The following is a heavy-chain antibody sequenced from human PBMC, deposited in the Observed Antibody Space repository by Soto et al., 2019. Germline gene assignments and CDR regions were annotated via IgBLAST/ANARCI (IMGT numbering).Heavy chain of an antibody. D-gene: IGHD6-13*01. CDR3: ARKSPGYSSSWYLEPYYYYGMDV. Sequence: QVQLVQSGAEVKKPGASVKVSCKASGYTFTSYGISWVRQAPGQGLEWMGWISAYNGNTNYAQKLQGRVTMTTDTSTSTAYMELRSLRSDDTAVYYCARKSPGYSSSWYLEPYYYYGMDVWGQGTTVTVSS. CDR2: ISAYNGNT. V-gene: IGHV1-18*01. J-gene: IGHJ6*02. CDR1: GYTFTSYG.